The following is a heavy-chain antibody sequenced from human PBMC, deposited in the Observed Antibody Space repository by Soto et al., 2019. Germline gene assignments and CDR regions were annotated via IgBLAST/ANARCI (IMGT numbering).Heavy chain of an antibody. J-gene: IGHJ4*02. CDR1: GFTFRSYA. V-gene: IGHV3-23*01. D-gene: IGHD3-3*02. CDR2: VTYNGDNT. CDR3: ARYIRGPTVFYFDF. Sequence: EVQLSESGGGLVQPGGSLRLSCAASGFTFRSYAMTWVRQAPGKGLEWVSVVTYNGDNTYYADSVKGRFTISRDNSKEKVDLQMNSLTAEDTAVYYCARYIRGPTVFYFDFWGPGVLVTVSS.